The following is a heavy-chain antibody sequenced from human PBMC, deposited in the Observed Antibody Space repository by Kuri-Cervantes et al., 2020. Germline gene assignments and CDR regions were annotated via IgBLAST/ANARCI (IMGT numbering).Heavy chain of an antibody. Sequence: GESLKISCAAPGFTFSNAWMSWVRQAPGKGLEWVGRIKSKTDGGTTDYAAPVKGRFTISRDNSKNTLYLQMNSLRAEDTAVYYCAKGFIASIDYWGQGTLVTVSS. J-gene: IGHJ4*02. D-gene: IGHD6-13*01. V-gene: IGHV3-15*01. CDR3: AKGFIASIDY. CDR1: GFTFSNAW. CDR2: IKSKTDGGTT.